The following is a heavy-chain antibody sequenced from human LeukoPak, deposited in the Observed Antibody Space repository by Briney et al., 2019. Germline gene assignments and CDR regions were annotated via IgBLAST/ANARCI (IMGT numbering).Heavy chain of an antibody. CDR1: GGSISSYY. D-gene: IGHD3-9*01. V-gene: IGHV4-59*01. Sequence: PSETLSLTCTVSGGSISSYYWSWIRQPPGKGLEGIGYIYYSGCTNYNPSLKSRVTISVDTSKNQFSLKLSSVTAADTAVYYCAREPPTGYYDILTGYQQPDYYFDYWGQGTLVTVSS. CDR2: IYYSGCT. CDR3: AREPPTGYYDILTGYQQPDYYFDY. J-gene: IGHJ4*02.